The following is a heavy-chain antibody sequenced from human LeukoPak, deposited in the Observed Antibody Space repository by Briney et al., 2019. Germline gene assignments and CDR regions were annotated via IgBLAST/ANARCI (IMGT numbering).Heavy chain of an antibody. Sequence: GGSLRLSCAASGFTFSNYGMHWVRQAPGKGLEWVAVIWYDGSNKYYADSVKGRFTISRDNSKNTLHLQMNSLRAEDTAVYYCARDRGTYFDYWGQGTLVTVSS. CDR2: IWYDGSNK. J-gene: IGHJ4*02. CDR3: ARDRGTYFDY. CDR1: GFTFSNYG. D-gene: IGHD3-10*01. V-gene: IGHV3-33*01.